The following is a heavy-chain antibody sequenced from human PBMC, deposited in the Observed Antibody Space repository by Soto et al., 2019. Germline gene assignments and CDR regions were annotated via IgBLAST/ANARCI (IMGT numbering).Heavy chain of an antibody. Sequence: EVQLVQSGAEVKKPGESLTISCKASGYSFSSYWITWVRQMPGKGPEWMGTIDPSDSYTNYSPSIQGHVTISADKSITTAYLQWSSLRASDTAMYYCARPSYCSGGRCYFLDYWGQGTLVTVSS. D-gene: IGHD2-15*01. CDR3: ARPSYCSGGRCYFLDY. CDR1: GYSFSSYW. J-gene: IGHJ4*02. V-gene: IGHV5-10-1*03. CDR2: IDPSDSYT.